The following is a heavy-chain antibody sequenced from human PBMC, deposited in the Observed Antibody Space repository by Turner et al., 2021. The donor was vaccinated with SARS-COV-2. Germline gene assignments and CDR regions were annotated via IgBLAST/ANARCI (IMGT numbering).Heavy chain of an antibody. Sequence: VRVVESGGGLVQPGRSLRLSCTASGFTFGKYAMSWIRQAPGKGLEWVGFIRSTNFGGTTEYATSVRGRFNVSRDDSRTIAYLHMSSLKTEDTAVYYCARGRTGASYYFDYWGQGILVTVSS. CDR3: ARGRTGASYYFDY. D-gene: IGHD7-27*01. CDR1: GFTFGKYA. J-gene: IGHJ4*02. V-gene: IGHV3-49*03. CDR2: IRSTNFGGTT.